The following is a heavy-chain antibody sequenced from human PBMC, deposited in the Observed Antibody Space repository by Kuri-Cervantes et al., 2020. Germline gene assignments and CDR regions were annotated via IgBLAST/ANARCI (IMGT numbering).Heavy chain of an antibody. J-gene: IGHJ6*02. CDR1: GFTFSSYG. CDR3: ARDSGNGMDV. Sequence: GESLKISCAASGFTFSSYGMRWVRQAPGKGLEWVAVISYDGSNKYYADSVKGRFTISRDNSKNTLYLQMNSLRAEDTAVYYCARDSGNGMDVWGQGTTVTVSS. V-gene: IGHV3-30*03. CDR2: ISYDGSNK.